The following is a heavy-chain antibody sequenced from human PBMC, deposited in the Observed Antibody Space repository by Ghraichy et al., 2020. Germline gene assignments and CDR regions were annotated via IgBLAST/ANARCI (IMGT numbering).Heavy chain of an antibody. CDR3: AKDTDSSGYYARGPWVY. CDR2: ISGSGGST. CDR1: GFTFSSYA. Sequence: GGSLRLSCAASGFTFSSYAMSWVRQAPGKGLEWVSAISGSGGSTYYADSVKGRFTISRDNSKNTLYLQMNSLRAEDTAVYYCAKDTDSSGYYARGPWVYWGQGTLVTVSS. V-gene: IGHV3-23*01. J-gene: IGHJ4*02. D-gene: IGHD3-22*01.